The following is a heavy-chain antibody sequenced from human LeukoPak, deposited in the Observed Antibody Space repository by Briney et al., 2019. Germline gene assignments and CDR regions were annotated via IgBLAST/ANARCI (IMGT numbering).Heavy chain of an antibody. J-gene: IGHJ4*02. CDR1: GYAFTDYY. V-gene: IGHV1-2*02. D-gene: IGHD2-2*01. CDR3: ARGRYCSSTSCSDFHY. Sequence: ASVKVSFKASGYAFTDYYMHWVRQAPGQGLEWMGWINPNSGDTNYPQKFQGRVTMTRDTSISTAYMELSSMRSDDTAVYYCARGRYCSSTSCSDFHYWGQGTLVTVSS. CDR2: INPNSGDT.